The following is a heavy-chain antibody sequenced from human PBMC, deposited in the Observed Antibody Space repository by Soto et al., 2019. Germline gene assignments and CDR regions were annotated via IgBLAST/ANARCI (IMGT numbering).Heavy chain of an antibody. D-gene: IGHD1-26*01. CDR3: AREYSGSLEYFDY. V-gene: IGHV4-59*01. Sequence: SETLSLTCTFSGGSISRYYWSWIRQPPWKGLEWIGYIYYSGSTNYNPSLKSRVTISVDTSKNQFSLKLSSVTAADTAVYYCAREYSGSLEYFDYWGQGTLVTVS. CDR2: IYYSGST. CDR1: GGSISRYY. J-gene: IGHJ4*02.